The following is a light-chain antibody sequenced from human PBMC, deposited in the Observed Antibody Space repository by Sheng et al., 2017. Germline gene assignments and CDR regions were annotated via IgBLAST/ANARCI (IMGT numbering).Light chain of an antibody. CDR3: QQSYSTPFT. J-gene: IGKJ4*01. V-gene: IGKV1-39*01. CDR1: QSISSY. CDR2: AAS. Sequence: DIQMTQSPSSLSASVGDRVTITCRASQSISSYLNWYQQKPGKAPKLLIYAASSLQSGVPSRFSGSGSGTDFTLTISSLQPEDFATYYCQQSYSTPFTFGGGTKVEDQT.